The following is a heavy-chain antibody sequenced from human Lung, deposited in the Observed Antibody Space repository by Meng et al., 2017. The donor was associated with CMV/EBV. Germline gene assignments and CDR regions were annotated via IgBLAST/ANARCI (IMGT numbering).Heavy chain of an antibody. CDR3: AREGYDYDSGSYYYYFDH. Sequence: GESXKISCAASRFSSYTLNWVRQAAGKGLEWVSSISSSSSYVYYADSVKGRFTISRDNDENSLYLQMNSLRADDTAVYYCAREGYDYDSGSYYYYFDHWGQGTXVTVYS. CDR2: ISSSSSYV. V-gene: IGHV3-21*01. CDR1: RFSSYT. D-gene: IGHD3-10*01. J-gene: IGHJ4*02.